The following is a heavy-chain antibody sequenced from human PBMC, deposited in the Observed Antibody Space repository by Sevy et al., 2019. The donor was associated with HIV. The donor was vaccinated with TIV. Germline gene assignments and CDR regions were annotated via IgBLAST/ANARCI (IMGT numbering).Heavy chain of an antibody. CDR1: GFTFSSYA. Sequence: GESLRLSCAASGFTFSSYAMGWVRQAPGKGLECVSAITASGGNTYYADSVKGRFTISRDDSKNTLYLQLNSLRAEDTAVYHCAKLRWDIVQLPDSWGLGTLVTVSS. CDR3: AKLRWDIVQLPDS. V-gene: IGHV3-23*01. CDR2: ITASGGNT. J-gene: IGHJ4*02. D-gene: IGHD2-15*01.